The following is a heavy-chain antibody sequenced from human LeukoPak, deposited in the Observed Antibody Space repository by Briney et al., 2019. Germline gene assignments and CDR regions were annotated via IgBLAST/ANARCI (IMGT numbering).Heavy chain of an antibody. CDR1: GFTVSNNF. D-gene: IGHD6-13*01. V-gene: IGHV3-53*05. J-gene: IGHJ4*02. CDR3: ASPGPGGAAAGLFDY. Sequence: GGSLRLSCAAFGFTVSNNFLSWDRQAPGKGLEWVSVPYTGVTRCYADSVKGRFTISRDNSMNTLYLQMKSLRPEDTAVYYCASPGPGGAAAGLFDYWGQGTLVTVSS. CDR2: PYTGVTR.